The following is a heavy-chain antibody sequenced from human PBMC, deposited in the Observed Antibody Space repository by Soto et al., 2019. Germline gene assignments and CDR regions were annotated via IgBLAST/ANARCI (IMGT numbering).Heavy chain of an antibody. V-gene: IGHV4-31*03. Sequence: LSLTCTVSGGSISSGGYYWSWIRQHPGKGLEWIGYIYYSGSTYYNPSLKSRVTISVDTSKNQFSLKLSSVTAADTAVYYCARDRGSGWDAFDIWGQGTMVTVSS. D-gene: IGHD6-19*01. J-gene: IGHJ3*02. CDR3: ARDRGSGWDAFDI. CDR1: GGSISSGGYY. CDR2: IYYSGST.